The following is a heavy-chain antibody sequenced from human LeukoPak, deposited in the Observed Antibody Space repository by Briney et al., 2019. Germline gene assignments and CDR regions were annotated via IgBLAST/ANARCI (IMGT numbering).Heavy chain of an antibody. V-gene: IGHV3-30*04. CDR2: ISYGGSNK. CDR1: XA. CDR3: XXXXXXXXXXXDI. J-gene: IGHJ3*02. Sequence: XAXXWXRQAPGXXXXGVAVISYGGSNKYXADSVKGRFTISREXXKKXLYLQMNSLRAEDTAVYYCXXXXXXXXXXXDIXXQXXXXTVSS.